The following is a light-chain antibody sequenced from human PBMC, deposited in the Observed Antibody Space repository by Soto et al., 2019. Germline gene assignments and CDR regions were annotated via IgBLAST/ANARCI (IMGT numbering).Light chain of an antibody. CDR1: QSLRSN. Sequence: PGERASLSSQASQSLRSNFLAWYQQKPGQAPRLLIYDASNRATGIPARFSGSGSGTAFTLTIRRLQSEDFAIYYCQQYNNWPQINCGKGTRLEIK. V-gene: IGKV3-15*01. CDR2: DAS. CDR3: QQYNNWPQIN. J-gene: IGKJ5*01.